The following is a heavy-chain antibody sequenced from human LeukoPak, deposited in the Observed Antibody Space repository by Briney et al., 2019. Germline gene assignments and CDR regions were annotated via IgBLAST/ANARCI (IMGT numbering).Heavy chain of an antibody. CDR2: ISGSGDST. CDR3: ASHSTATEWELLS. Sequence: GGSLRLSCAASGFTFSNYDMSWVRQAPGKGLEGVSAISGSGDSTYYADSVKGRFTISRDNSKNTLYLQMNSLRAEDAAVYYCASHSTATEWELLSWGQGTLVTVSS. J-gene: IGHJ4*02. D-gene: IGHD1-26*01. CDR1: GFTFSNYD. V-gene: IGHV3-23*01.